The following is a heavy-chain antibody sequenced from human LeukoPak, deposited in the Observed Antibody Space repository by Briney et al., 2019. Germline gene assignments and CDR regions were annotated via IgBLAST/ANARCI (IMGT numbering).Heavy chain of an antibody. J-gene: IGHJ3*02. Sequence: GGSLTLSCAASGFTFSSYAMSWVRQAQGKGLEWVSAISGSGGSTYYADSVKGRFTISRDNSKNTLYLQMNSLRAEDTAVYYCAKLQPAYGSGSYYNLDAFDIWGQGTMVTVSS. CDR1: GFTFSSYA. CDR3: AKLQPAYGSGSYYNLDAFDI. V-gene: IGHV3-23*01. D-gene: IGHD3-10*01. CDR2: ISGSGGST.